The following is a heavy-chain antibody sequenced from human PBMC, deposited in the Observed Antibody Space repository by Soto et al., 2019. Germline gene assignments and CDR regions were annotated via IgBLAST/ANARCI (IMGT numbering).Heavy chain of an antibody. V-gene: IGHV4-31*03. J-gene: IGHJ5*02. D-gene: IGHD4-17*01. CDR2: IYYSGST. CDR3: ARAANNYGQTPTNWFDP. CDR1: GGSVSSGGYY. Sequence: SETLSLTCTVSGGSVSSGGYYWSWIRQHPGKGLEWIGYIYYSGSTYYNPSLKSRVTISVDTSKNQFSLKLSSVTAADTAVYYCARAANNYGQTPTNWFDPWGQGTLVTVSS.